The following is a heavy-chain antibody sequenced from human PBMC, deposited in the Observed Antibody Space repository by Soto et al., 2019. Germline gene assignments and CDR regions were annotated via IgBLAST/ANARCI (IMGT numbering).Heavy chain of an antibody. Sequence: QVQLAESGGGVVQPGRSLRLSCAASGFMFSSYAMHWVRQAPGKGLDWVALTSYDGSNKYYADSVKGRFTISRDNSKNTLYLQMNSLRAEDTAVYYCARLPDPRLGYCSSTSCYASDYWGQGTLVTVSS. CDR3: ARLPDPRLGYCSSTSCYASDY. J-gene: IGHJ4*02. CDR2: TSYDGSNK. D-gene: IGHD2-2*01. V-gene: IGHV3-30-3*01. CDR1: GFMFSSYA.